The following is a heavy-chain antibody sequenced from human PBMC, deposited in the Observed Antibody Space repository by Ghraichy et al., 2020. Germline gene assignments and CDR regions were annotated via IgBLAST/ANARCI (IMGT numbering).Heavy chain of an antibody. Sequence: LSLTCATSGFTFSSYAMNWVRQAPGKGLEWVSSISTRSTYKNYAASVKGRFTVSRDNAKNSLFLQMDSLRADDTAVYYCARDVGFDNSAGGVDVWGHGTWVVVSS. CDR3: ARDVGFDNSAGGVDV. V-gene: IGHV3-21*01. J-gene: IGHJ6*02. CDR2: ISTRSTYK. D-gene: IGHD4-23*01. CDR1: GFTFSSYA.